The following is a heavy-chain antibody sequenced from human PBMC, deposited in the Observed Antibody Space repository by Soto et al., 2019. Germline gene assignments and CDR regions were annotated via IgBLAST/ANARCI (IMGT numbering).Heavy chain of an antibody. V-gene: IGHV4-39*01. Sequence: LSLTCTVSGVSIHNSHSFWAWIRQPPGKGLQFIASVYHNGGAHYNSSLKSRVTISVDTANNQVSLRMRSLTAADTAFYYCGRVVEGATRHTDPDSWGQGILVTVS. CDR1: GVSIHNSHSF. J-gene: IGHJ5*01. CDR2: VYHNGGA. D-gene: IGHD2-21*01. CDR3: GRVVEGATRHTDPDS.